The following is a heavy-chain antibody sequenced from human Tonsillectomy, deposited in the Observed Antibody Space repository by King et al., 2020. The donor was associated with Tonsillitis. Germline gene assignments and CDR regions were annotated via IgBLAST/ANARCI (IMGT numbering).Heavy chain of an antibody. V-gene: IGHV1-69*01. D-gene: IGHD3-3*01. CDR1: GGTFSSYA. CDR3: ARDKYDPRPYDAFDI. Sequence: VQLVESGAEVKKPGSSVKVSCKASGGTFSSYAISWVRQAPGQGLEWMGGSIPIFGTANYAQKFQGRVTITADESTSTAYMELSSLRSEDTAVYYCARDKYDPRPYDAFDIWGQGTMVTVSS. CDR2: SIPIFGTA. J-gene: IGHJ3*02.